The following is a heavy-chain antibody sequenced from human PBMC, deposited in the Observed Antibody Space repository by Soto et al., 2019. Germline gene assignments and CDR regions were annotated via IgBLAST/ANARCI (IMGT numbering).Heavy chain of an antibody. CDR1: GGSISSSNW. J-gene: IGHJ6*02. CDR2: IYHSGST. CDR3: ARAHYGDYGYGMDG. Sequence: PSETLSLTCAVSGGSISSSNWWSWVRQPPGKGLEWIGEIYHSGSTNYNPPLKSRVTISVDKSKNQFSLKLSSVTAADTAVYYCARAHYGDYGYGMDGCGQGTTVTVSS. V-gene: IGHV4-4*02. D-gene: IGHD4-17*01.